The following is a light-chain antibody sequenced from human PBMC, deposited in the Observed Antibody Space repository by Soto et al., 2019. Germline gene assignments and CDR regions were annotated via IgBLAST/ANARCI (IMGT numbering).Light chain of an antibody. V-gene: IGKV1-39*01. CDR2: AAS. Sequence: DIQMTQSPSSLSASVGDRVTIICRASQSISSYLNWYQQKPGKAPKLLIYAASSLQSGVPSRFSGSGPGTDFTLTISSLQPEDFATYYCQQGYSTPLTFGGGIKVDIK. J-gene: IGKJ4*01. CDR1: QSISSY. CDR3: QQGYSTPLT.